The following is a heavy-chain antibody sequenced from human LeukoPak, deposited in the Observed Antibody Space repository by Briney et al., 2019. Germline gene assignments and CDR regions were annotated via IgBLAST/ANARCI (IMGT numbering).Heavy chain of an antibody. D-gene: IGHD3-22*01. V-gene: IGHV3-48*03. CDR3: ARDLGQYYDTSDNWFDP. CDR1: GFTFSSYE. CDR2: ISSSGSTV. Sequence: GGSLRLSCAASGFTFSSYEMNWVRQAPGKGLEWVSYISSSGSTVYYADSVKGRFTISRDNAKNSLYLQMNSLRAEDTAVYYCARDLGQYYDTSDNWFDPWGQGTLVTVSS. J-gene: IGHJ5*02.